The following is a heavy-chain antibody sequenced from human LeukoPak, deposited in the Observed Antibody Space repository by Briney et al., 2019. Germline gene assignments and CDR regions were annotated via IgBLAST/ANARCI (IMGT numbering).Heavy chain of an antibody. CDR1: GGSFSGYY. CDR3: ATADKSKVDY. J-gene: IGHJ4*02. V-gene: IGHV4-34*01. CDR2: INHSGST. Sequence: PSETLSLTCAVYGGSFSGYYWSWIRQPPGKGLEWIGEINHSGSTNYNPSLKSRVTISVDTAKNQFSLKLSSVTAADTAVYYCATADKSKVDYLGQGTLVTVSS.